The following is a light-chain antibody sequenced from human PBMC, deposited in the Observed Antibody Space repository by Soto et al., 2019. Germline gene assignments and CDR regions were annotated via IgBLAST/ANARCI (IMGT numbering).Light chain of an antibody. V-gene: IGKV3-15*01. CDR1: QSVSSS. CDR3: QQYNNWWT. Sequence: EVVMTQSPATLSMSPGERATLSCRASQSVSSSLAWYQQKPGQAPRLLIYGASTRATGIPDRFSGSGSEKEFTLTISSLQAEDFAIYYCQQYNNWWTFGQGTKVEIK. CDR2: GAS. J-gene: IGKJ1*01.